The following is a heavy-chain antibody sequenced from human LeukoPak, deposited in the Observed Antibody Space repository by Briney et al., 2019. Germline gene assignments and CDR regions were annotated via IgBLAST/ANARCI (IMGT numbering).Heavy chain of an antibody. D-gene: IGHD3-10*01. CDR1: GFTFSAYW. CDR2: ISSDGSMP. Sequence: GGSLRLSCTASGFTFSAYWMHWVRQAPGMGLVWVSRISSDGSMPGYADSVKGRFTSSRDNAKNTLYLQMNSLRAEDTAVYYCVRVSFDSGSYFFDYWGQGTLVTVSS. J-gene: IGHJ4*02. CDR3: VRVSFDSGSYFFDY. V-gene: IGHV3-74*01.